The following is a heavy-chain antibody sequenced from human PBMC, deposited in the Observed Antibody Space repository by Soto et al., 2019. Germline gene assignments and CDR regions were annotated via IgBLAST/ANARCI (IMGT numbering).Heavy chain of an antibody. Sequence: GGSLRLSCAGSGLTFTNYWIHWVRQAPGQGLAWVSRISRDASMTTYAASVKGRFTISRDFAKNTVYLQMNSLRAEDTAVYYCARESSRYSSYFDYWGQGALVTVSS. J-gene: IGHJ4*02. CDR3: ARESSRYSSYFDY. CDR1: GLTFTNYW. CDR2: ISRDASMT. V-gene: IGHV3-74*01. D-gene: IGHD5-12*01.